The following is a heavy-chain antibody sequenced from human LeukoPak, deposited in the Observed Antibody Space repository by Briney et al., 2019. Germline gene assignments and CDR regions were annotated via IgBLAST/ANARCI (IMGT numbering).Heavy chain of an antibody. CDR1: GGSISSYY. D-gene: IGHD3-16*01. J-gene: IGHJ4*02. V-gene: IGHV4-4*07. Sequence: PSETLSLTCTVSGGSISSYYWSWIRQPAGKGLGWIGRIYTSGSTNYNPSLKSRVTMSVDTSKNQFSLKLSSVTAADTAVYYCARERSGGGDYWGQGTLVTVSS. CDR2: IYTSGST. CDR3: ARERSGGGDY.